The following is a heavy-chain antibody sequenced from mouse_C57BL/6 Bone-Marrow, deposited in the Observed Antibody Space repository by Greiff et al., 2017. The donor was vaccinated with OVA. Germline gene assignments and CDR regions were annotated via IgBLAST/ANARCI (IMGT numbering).Heavy chain of an antibody. V-gene: IGHV7-1*01. CDR2: SRNKANDYTT. CDR3: ARDSYDYDGGDYAMDY. CDR1: GFTFSDFY. Sequence: EVNVVESGGGLVQSGRSLRLSCATSGFTFSDFYMEWVRQAPGKGLEWIAASRNKANDYTTEYSASVKGRFIVSRDTSQSILYLQMNALRAEDTAIYYCARDSYDYDGGDYAMDYWGQGTSVTVSS. J-gene: IGHJ4*01. D-gene: IGHD2-4*01.